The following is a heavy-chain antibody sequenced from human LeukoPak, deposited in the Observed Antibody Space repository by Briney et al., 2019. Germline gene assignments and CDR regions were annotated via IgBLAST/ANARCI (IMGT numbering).Heavy chain of an antibody. J-gene: IGHJ4*02. D-gene: IGHD4/OR15-4a*01. CDR3: ARDDLSANPDY. Sequence: GGSLRLSCAASGFTLSDYYMSWIRQAPGKGLEWVSYIGSSGSTIYYADSVKGRFTISRDDAKNSLYLQMNSLRAEDTAVYYCARDDLSANPDYWGQGTLVTVSS. CDR2: IGSSGSTI. V-gene: IGHV3-11*04. CDR1: GFTLSDYY.